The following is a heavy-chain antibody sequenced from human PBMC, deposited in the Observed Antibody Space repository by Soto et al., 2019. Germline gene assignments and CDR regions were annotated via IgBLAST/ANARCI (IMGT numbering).Heavy chain of an antibody. V-gene: IGHV4-59*01. CDR3: ARVRYDIVATTFDP. CDR1: GGSISSYY. Sequence: QVQLQESGPGLVKPSETLSLTCTVSGGSISSYYWSWIRQPPGKGLEWIGYIYYSGSTNHNPSLKSRVTISVDTSKNQFALKLSSVTAADTAVYYCARVRYDIVATTFDPWGQGTLVTVAS. J-gene: IGHJ5*02. D-gene: IGHD5-12*01. CDR2: IYYSGST.